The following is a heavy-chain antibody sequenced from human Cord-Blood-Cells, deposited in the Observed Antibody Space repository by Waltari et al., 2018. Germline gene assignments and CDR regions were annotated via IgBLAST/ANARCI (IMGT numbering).Heavy chain of an antibody. V-gene: IGHV4-34*01. D-gene: IGHD2-2*01. Sequence: QVQLQQWGAGLLKPSETLSLTCAVYGGSFSGYYWGWSRQPPGKGPEWIGESNHSGSTNYNPSLKSRVTISVDTSKNQFSLKLSSVTAADTAVYYCARAGPETIGYCSSTSCYGDYFDYWGQGTLVTVSS. CDR1: GGSFSGYY. J-gene: IGHJ4*02. CDR3: ARAGPETIGYCSSTSCYGDYFDY. CDR2: SNHSGST.